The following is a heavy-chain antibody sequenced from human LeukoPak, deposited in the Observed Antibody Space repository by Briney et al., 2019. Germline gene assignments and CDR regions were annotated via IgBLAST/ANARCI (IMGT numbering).Heavy chain of an antibody. CDR2: ISYDGSNR. D-gene: IGHD1-26*01. J-gene: IGHJ4*02. Sequence: GGSLRLSCAASGFTFSAYAIHWVRQAPGKGLEWVAAISYDGSNRYYGVSVRGRFTISRDNSKNTGYLQMDSLRPDDTAVYYCARDLNSANYQIDFWGLGTLVTVSS. V-gene: IGHV3-30*01. CDR3: ARDLNSANYQIDF. CDR1: GFTFSAYA.